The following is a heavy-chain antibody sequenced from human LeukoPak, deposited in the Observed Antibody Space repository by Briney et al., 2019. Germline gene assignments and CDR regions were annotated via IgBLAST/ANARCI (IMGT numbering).Heavy chain of an antibody. CDR1: GFTFSSHW. J-gene: IGHJ4*02. V-gene: IGHV3-7*03. D-gene: IGHD2-2*01. CDR2: IKQDGSDK. CDR3: ATQTYALFDY. Sequence: PGGSLRLSCVASGFTFSSHWMSWVRQAPGKGLEWVGNIKQDGSDKYHADPVKGRFTISRDNAKNSLYLQMSSLRAEDTAVYYCATQTYALFDYWGQGTLVTVSS.